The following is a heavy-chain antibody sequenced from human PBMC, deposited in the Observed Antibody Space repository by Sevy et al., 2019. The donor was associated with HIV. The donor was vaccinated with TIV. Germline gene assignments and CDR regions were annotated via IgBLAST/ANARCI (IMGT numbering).Heavy chain of an antibody. Sequence: ASVKVSCKASGYTFTSNGINWVRQAPGQGLEWMGWISGYNTKTKYAQKFQGRVTMTTDTSTSTAYMELRSLGSDDTAVYYCARDSGSGSYYNELLTYWGQGTLVTVSS. CDR3: ARDSGSGSYYNELLTY. CDR1: GYTFTSNG. V-gene: IGHV1-18*04. CDR2: ISGYNTKT. D-gene: IGHD3-10*01. J-gene: IGHJ4*02.